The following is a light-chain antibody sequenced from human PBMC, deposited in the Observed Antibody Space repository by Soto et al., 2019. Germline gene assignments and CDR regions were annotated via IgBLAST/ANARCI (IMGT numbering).Light chain of an antibody. Sequence: QSALTQPASVSGSPGQSITISCTGTSSDVGGYNYVSWYQQHPGKVPKLMIYDVTNRPSGVSNRFSGSKSGNTASLTISGLQAEDEADYYCTSYTGSSTEVFGTGTKLTVL. CDR1: SSDVGGYNY. V-gene: IGLV2-14*01. J-gene: IGLJ1*01. CDR2: DVT. CDR3: TSYTGSSTEV.